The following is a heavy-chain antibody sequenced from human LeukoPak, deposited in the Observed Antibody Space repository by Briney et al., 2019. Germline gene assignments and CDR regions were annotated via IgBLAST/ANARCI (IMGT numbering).Heavy chain of an antibody. D-gene: IGHD5-18*01. J-gene: IGHJ4*02. Sequence: GGSLRLSCAASGFTFSSYWMSWVRQAPGKGLEWVANIKQDGSEKYYVDSVKGRFTISGDNAKNSLYLQMNSLRAEDTAVYYCARETDTAMVPPFDYWGQGTLVTVSS. V-gene: IGHV3-7*01. CDR3: ARETDTAMVPPFDY. CDR2: IKQDGSEK. CDR1: GFTFSSYW.